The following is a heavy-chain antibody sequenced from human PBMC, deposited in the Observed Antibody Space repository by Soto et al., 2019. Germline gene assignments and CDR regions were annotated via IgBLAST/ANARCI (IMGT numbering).Heavy chain of an antibody. J-gene: IGHJ4*02. D-gene: IGHD2-15*01. CDR1: GYTFTSYG. V-gene: IGHV1-18*01. CDR2: ISAYNGNT. CDR3: ARASRCSRGSCYTIDY. Sequence: QVQLVQSGAEVKKPGASVKVSCKASGYTFTSYGISWVRQAPGQGLEWMGWISAYNGNTNYAQKLQGRVTMTTDTSSSTAYTELCWSRSDDSFVYYCARASRCSRGSCYTIDYWGQGTLVTVSS.